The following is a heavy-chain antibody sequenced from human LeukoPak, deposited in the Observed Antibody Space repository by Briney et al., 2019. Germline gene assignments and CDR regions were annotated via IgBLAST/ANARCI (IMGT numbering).Heavy chain of an antibody. CDR1: GFTFSHYR. J-gene: IGHJ5*02. CDR3: ARESGIAAALDL. D-gene: IGHD6-13*01. Sequence: GGSLRLSCTASGFTFSHYRMTWVRQAPGKGLEWVAFISSPGGVTYYADSVKGRFTISRDNSKNTLYLQMNSLRAEDTAVYYCARESGIAAALDLWGQGTLVTVSS. V-gene: IGHV3-48*01. CDR2: ISSPGGVT.